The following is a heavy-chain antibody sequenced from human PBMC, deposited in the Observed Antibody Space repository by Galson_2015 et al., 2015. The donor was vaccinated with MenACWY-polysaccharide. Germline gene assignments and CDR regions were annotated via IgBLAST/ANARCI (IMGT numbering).Heavy chain of an antibody. J-gene: IGHJ4*02. V-gene: IGHV3-23*01. Sequence: SLRLSCAASGLSITSYAVNWVRQAPGKGLEWVAVISGSGTDIRYADSVKGRFTLSRDTSKSALYLQMNSLRAEDTAKYYCAKASQWGAAAVGSFDHWGQGTLVTVSS. D-gene: IGHD6-13*01. CDR3: AKASQWGAAAVGSFDH. CDR1: GLSITSYA. CDR2: ISGSGTDI.